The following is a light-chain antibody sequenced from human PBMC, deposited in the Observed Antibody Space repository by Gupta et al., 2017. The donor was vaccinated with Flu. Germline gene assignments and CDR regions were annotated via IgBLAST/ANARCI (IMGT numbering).Light chain of an antibody. CDR1: QSVSSN. V-gene: IGKV3-15*01. Sequence: VMTQSPATLSVSPGERATLSCRASQSVSSNLAWYQQKPGQAPRLLIYGASTRATGIPARFSGSGSGTEFTLTISSLQSEDFAVYYCQQYNNWPHTFGQGTKMEIK. CDR2: GAS. CDR3: QQYNNWPHT. J-gene: IGKJ2*01.